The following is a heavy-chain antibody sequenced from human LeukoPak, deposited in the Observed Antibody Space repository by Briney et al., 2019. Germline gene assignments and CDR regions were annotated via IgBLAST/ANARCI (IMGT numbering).Heavy chain of an antibody. J-gene: IGHJ6*02. CDR3: AREGPGLLWFGEFPGGMDV. Sequence: GGSLRLSRAASGFTFSSYAMHWVRQAPGKGLEWVAVISYDGSNKYYADSVKGRFTISRDNSKNTLYLQMNSLRAEDTAVYYCAREGPGLLWFGEFPGGMDVWGQGTTVTVSS. CDR1: GFTFSSYA. CDR2: ISYDGSNK. D-gene: IGHD3-10*01. V-gene: IGHV3-30-3*01.